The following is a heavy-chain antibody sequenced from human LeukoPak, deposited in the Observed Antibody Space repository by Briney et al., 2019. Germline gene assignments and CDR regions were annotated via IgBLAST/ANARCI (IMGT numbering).Heavy chain of an antibody. CDR2: INPNSGGT. J-gene: IGHJ1*01. D-gene: IGHD3-10*01. CDR3: ARVGSRFGELLSVQEH. CDR1: GYTLTGYY. Sequence: GASVKVSCKASGYTLTGYYMHWVRQAPGQGLEWMGWINPNSGGTNYAQKFQGRVTMTRDTSISTAYMELSRLRSDDTAVYYCARVGSRFGELLSVQEHWGQGTLVTVSS. V-gene: IGHV1-2*02.